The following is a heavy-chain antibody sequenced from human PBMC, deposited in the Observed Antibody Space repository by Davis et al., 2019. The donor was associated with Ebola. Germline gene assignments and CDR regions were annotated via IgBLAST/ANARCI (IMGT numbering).Heavy chain of an antibody. Sequence: GESLKISCAASGFTFRTYGMHWVRQAPGKGLAWVSGINSDGSSTSYADSVKGRFSISRDNAKSTLFLQMNSLRAEDTAMYYCANGFGYSFGYWGQGTLVTVSS. CDR3: ANGFGYSFGY. V-gene: IGHV3-74*01. D-gene: IGHD5-24*01. CDR2: INSDGSST. J-gene: IGHJ4*02. CDR1: GFTFRTYG.